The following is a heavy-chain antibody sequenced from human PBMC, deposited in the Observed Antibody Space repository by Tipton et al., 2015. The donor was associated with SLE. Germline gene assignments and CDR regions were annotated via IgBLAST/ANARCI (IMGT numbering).Heavy chain of an antibody. CDR2: ISGSGGST. D-gene: IGHD2-15*01. V-gene: IGHV3-23*01. Sequence: GSLRLSCAASGFTFSSYAMSWVRQAPGKGLEWVSAISGSGGSTYYADSVKGRFTISRDNSKNTLYLQMNSLKAEDTAVYYCAKDEGYCSGGSCGRGGFDIWGQGTMVTVSS. CDR1: GFTFSSYA. J-gene: IGHJ3*02. CDR3: AKDEGYCSGGSCGRGGFDI.